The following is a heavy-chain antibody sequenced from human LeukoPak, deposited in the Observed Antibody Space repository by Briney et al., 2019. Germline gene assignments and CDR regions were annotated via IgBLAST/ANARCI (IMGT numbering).Heavy chain of an antibody. CDR2: INHSGST. Sequence: KPSETLSLTCAVYGGSFSGYYWGWIRQPPGKGLEWIGEINHSGSTNYNPSLKSRVTISVDTSKNQFSLKLSSVTAADTAVYYCASRRGSIAVAGDYWGQGTLVTVSS. J-gene: IGHJ4*02. CDR1: GGSFSGYY. D-gene: IGHD6-19*01. CDR3: ASRRGSIAVAGDY. V-gene: IGHV4-34*01.